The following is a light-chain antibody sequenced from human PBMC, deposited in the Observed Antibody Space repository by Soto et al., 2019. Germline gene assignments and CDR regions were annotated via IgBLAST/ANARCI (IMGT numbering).Light chain of an antibody. CDR3: QQYGSSPQWT. V-gene: IGKV3-20*01. CDR2: GAS. Sequence: EIVLTQSPGTLSLSPGERATLYCRASQSVSSSYLAWYQQKPGQAPRLLIYGASSRATGIPDRFSGSGSGTDFTLTISRLEPEDFAVYYCQQYGSSPQWTFGQGTKVEI. CDR1: QSVSSSY. J-gene: IGKJ1*01.